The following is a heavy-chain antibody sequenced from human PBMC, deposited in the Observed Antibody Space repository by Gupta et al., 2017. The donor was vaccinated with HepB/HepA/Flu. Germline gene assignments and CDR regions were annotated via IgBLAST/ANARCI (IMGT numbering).Heavy chain of an antibody. V-gene: IGHV1-69*01. CDR1: GGTFVNFA. J-gene: IGHJ5*02. CDR2: IIPIFGTP. CDR3: ARLPGSTEEDWFDP. D-gene: IGHD1-1*01. Sequence: VRKPGSSVKVSCQSSGGTFVNFAVNWVRQAPGQGFEWMGVIIPIFGTPNYAQKFQGRVTITADESTRTAYMEMSSLRSEDTAVYYCARLPGSTEEDWFDPWGQGTLVTVSS.